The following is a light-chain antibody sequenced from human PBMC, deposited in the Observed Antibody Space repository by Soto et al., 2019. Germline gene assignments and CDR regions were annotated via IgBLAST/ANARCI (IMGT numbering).Light chain of an antibody. Sequence: GDRVTITCRASQSISTWLAWFQQKPGKAPKLLIYRASSLESGVPSRFSGSGSGTEFTLTIRSLQPDDFATYYCQQYNHYSGLTFGGGTTVDTK. CDR3: QQYNHYSGLT. CDR1: QSISTW. CDR2: RAS. V-gene: IGKV1-5*03. J-gene: IGKJ4*01.